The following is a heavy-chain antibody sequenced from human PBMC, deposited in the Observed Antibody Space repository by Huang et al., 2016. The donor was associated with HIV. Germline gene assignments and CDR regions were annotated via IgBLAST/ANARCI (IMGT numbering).Heavy chain of an antibody. V-gene: IGHV1-8*01. CDR3: ARGGLLWFGELST. D-gene: IGHD3-10*01. CDR2: MNPNSGYT. Sequence: QVQLVQSGAEVKKPGASVKVSCKGSGYTFTNYDINWVRQATGQGLEWMGGMNPNSGYTGFAQKFQGRVTMTRNTSISTAYMELSSLRSEDTAVYYCARGGLLWFGELSTWGQGTLVTVSS. CDR1: GYTFTNYD. J-gene: IGHJ5*02.